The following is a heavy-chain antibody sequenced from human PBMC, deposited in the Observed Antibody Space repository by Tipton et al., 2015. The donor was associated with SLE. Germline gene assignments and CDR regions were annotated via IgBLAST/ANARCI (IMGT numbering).Heavy chain of an antibody. V-gene: IGHV3-21*01. D-gene: IGHD1-14*01. J-gene: IGHJ4*02. Sequence: SLRLSCAASGFTFSTYSMTWVRQAPGKGLEWVSSISSSGYYLYYADSVKGRFTISRDNAKTSLYLQMNSLRAADTAVYYCAKPPGGRRGYWGQGTLVTVSS. CDR1: GFTFSTYS. CDR3: AKPPGGRRGY. CDR2: ISSSGYYL.